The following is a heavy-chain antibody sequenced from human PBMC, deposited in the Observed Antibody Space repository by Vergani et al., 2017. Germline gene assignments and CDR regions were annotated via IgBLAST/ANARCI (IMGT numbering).Heavy chain of an antibody. CDR3: ARVKGDANWFDP. Sequence: QLQLQESGPGLVKPSETLSLTCTVSGGSISSSSYYWGWIRQPPGKGLEWIGSIYYSGGTYYNPSLKSRVTISVDTSKNQFSLKLSSVTAADTAVYYCARVKGDANWFDPWGQGTLVTVSS. J-gene: IGHJ5*02. V-gene: IGHV4-39*07. CDR2: IYYSGGT. CDR1: GGSISSSSYY. D-gene: IGHD3-16*01.